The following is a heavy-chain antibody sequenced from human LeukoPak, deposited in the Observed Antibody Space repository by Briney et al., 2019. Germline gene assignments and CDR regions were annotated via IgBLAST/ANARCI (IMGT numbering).Heavy chain of an antibody. CDR1: GFTFSSYS. CDR2: FSTRSSTI. V-gene: IGHV3-48*02. CDR3: ARDHDYGFDY. D-gene: IGHD4-17*01. J-gene: IGHJ4*02. Sequence: PGGSLRLSCAASGFTFSSYSMNWVPQAPGKGLEWVSYFSTRSSTIPYADSVKGRFAISRDNAKNSLYLQMNSLRDEDTAVYYCARDHDYGFDYWGQGTLVTVSS.